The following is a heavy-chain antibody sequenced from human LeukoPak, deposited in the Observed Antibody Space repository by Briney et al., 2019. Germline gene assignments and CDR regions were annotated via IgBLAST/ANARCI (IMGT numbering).Heavy chain of an antibody. CDR2: ISGSGGST. CDR3: AKSITRPPQQLVRSVWFDP. Sequence: GGSLRLSCAASGFTFSSYAMSWVRQAPGKGLEWVSAISGSGGSTYYADSVKGRFTISRDNSKNTLYLQMNSLRAEDTAVYYCAKSITRPPQQLVRSVWFDPWGQGTLVTVSS. CDR1: GFTFSSYA. D-gene: IGHD6-13*01. V-gene: IGHV3-23*01. J-gene: IGHJ5*02.